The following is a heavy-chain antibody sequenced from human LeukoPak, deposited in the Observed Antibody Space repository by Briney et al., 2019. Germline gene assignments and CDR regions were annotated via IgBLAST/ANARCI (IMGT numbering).Heavy chain of an antibody. D-gene: IGHD3-22*01. Sequence: ASVKVSCKASGYTFTNYGISWVRQAPGQGLEWMGWINPNSGGTNYAQKFQGRVTMTRDTSISTAYMELSRLRSDDTAVYYCARVYYYDSSAPFDYWGQGTLVTVSS. CDR3: ARVYYYDSSAPFDY. CDR2: INPNSGGT. J-gene: IGHJ4*02. V-gene: IGHV1-2*02. CDR1: GYTFTNYG.